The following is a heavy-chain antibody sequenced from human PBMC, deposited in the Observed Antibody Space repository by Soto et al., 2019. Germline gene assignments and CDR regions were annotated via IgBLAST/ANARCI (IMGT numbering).Heavy chain of an antibody. CDR3: ARDNSAANGVLDH. D-gene: IGHD1-1*01. V-gene: IGHV1-46*04. Sequence: ASVKVSCKASGYTFTNYYLHWVRQAPGQGLEWVGMINPSARSASYAQKLRGRLAMDRDTSTTTVYMELSRLTFEDTAVYFCARDNSAANGVLDHWGQGTLVTVSS. CDR1: GYTFTNYY. CDR2: INPSARSA. J-gene: IGHJ4*02.